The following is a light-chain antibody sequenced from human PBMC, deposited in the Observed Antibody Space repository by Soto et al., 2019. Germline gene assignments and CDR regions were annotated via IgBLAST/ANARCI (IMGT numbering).Light chain of an antibody. CDR1: QSVDDKY. V-gene: IGKV3-20*01. Sequence: EIVLTQSPGSLSLSPGERATLSCRASQSVDDKYLAWYQQKRGQAPRLLIYDAFSRATGVPDRFIGSGSGTDFTLTISRLEPEDFALYYCQQYHNLWTFGRGTKVDIK. CDR2: DAF. J-gene: IGKJ1*01. CDR3: QQYHNLWT.